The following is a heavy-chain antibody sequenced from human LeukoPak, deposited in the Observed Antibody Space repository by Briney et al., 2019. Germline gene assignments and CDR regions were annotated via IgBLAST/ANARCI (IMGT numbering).Heavy chain of an antibody. Sequence: ASVKVSCKASGYTFTSYGISWVPQAPGQRLEWMGWISAYNGNTNYAKKLQGRVTMTTDTSTSTAYMELRSLRSDDTAVYYCARDRPRGFYDILTGAYYFDYWGQGTLVTVSS. V-gene: IGHV1-18*01. CDR1: GYTFTSYG. J-gene: IGHJ4*02. CDR2: ISAYNGNT. CDR3: ARDRPRGFYDILTGAYYFDY. D-gene: IGHD3-9*01.